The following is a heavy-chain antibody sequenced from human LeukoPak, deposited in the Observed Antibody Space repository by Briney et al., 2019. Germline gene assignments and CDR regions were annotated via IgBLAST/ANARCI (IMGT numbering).Heavy chain of an antibody. CDR3: ARAKRPGIAAAGLFDY. CDR2: IYYSGST. Sequence: SETLSLTCTVSGGSISSGGYSWSWIRQPPGKGLEWIGYIYYSGSTYYNPSLKSRVTISVDTSKNQFSLKLSSVTAADTAVYYCARAKRPGIAAAGLFDYWGQGTLVTVSS. CDR1: GGSISSGGYS. D-gene: IGHD6-13*01. V-gene: IGHV4-30-4*08. J-gene: IGHJ4*02.